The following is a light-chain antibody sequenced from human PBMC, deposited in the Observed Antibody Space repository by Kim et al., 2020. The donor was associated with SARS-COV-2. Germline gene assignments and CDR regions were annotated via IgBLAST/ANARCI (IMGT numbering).Light chain of an antibody. J-gene: IGKJ1*01. Sequence: DIQMTQSPSTLSASVGDRVTITCRASQGISNWLAWYQQKPGKAPKLLIYKSSTLESGVPSRFSGSGSGTEFTLTISSLQPDDFATYFCQQYDKYSTWTFGQGTQVDIK. CDR2: KSS. CDR1: QGISNW. CDR3: QQYDKYSTWT. V-gene: IGKV1-5*03.